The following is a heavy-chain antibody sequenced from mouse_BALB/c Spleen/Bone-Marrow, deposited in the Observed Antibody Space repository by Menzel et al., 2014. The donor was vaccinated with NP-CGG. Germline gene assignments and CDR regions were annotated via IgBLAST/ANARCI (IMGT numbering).Heavy chain of an antibody. Sequence: LGGFGGDLSKLAGPPKPSCAASGSTFRNYEMTWVPKTPTNRLEWDATIISAGYYSYEPDTVKGRFTNPKDNAKNTVCLQMSSLRSEDTAMYSCATGDYGAAFDCCSQGTTINVST. D-gene: IGHD2-4*01. CDR1: GSTFRNYE. V-gene: IGHV5-9-1*01. CDR3: ATGDYGAAFDC. CDR2: IISAGYYS. J-gene: IGHJ3*01.